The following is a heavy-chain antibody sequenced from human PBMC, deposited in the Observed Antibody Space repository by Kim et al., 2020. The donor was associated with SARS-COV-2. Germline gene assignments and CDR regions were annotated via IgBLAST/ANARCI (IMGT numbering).Heavy chain of an antibody. J-gene: IGHJ3*02. V-gene: IGHV5-51*01. CDR1: GYSFTSYW. Sequence: GASLKISCHGSGYSFTSYWIGWVRQMPGKGLEWMGIIYPGDSDTRYSPSFQGQVTISADKPIRTAYLQWSSLKASDTAMYYCARRKPLGWELLEGHAFDIWGEGTMLTVSS. CDR3: ARRKPLGWELLEGHAFDI. D-gene: IGHD1-26*01. CDR2: IYPGDSDT.